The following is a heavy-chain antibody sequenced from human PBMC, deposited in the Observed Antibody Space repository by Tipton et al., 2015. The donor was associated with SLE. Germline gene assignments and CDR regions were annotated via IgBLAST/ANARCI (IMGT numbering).Heavy chain of an antibody. V-gene: IGHV4-59*01. J-gene: IGHJ3*02. Sequence: TLSLTCTVSGGSISDYYWSWVRQPPGKGLEWIGYIYYTGSTNYNPSLKSRVTILVDTSKNQFSLKLSSVTAADTAVYYCARVSESTGDAFNIWGQGTRVTVSS. CDR2: IYYTGST. CDR3: ARVSESTGDAFNI. CDR1: GGSISDYY.